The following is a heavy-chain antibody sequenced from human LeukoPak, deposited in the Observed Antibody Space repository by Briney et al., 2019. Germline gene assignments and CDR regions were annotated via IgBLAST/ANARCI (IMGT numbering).Heavy chain of an antibody. J-gene: IGHJ4*02. CDR2: FDPEDGES. D-gene: IGHD5-12*01. CDR3: ALGIVAATTLFDY. Sequence: ASVRVSCKASGYTLSDLAMHWVRQAPGKGLEWLGGFDPEDGESIYPQKFQGRVTMTEDTSTDTAYMELRRLTSEDTAIYYCALGIVAATTLFDYWGQGTLVTVSS. V-gene: IGHV1-24*01. CDR1: GYTLSDLA.